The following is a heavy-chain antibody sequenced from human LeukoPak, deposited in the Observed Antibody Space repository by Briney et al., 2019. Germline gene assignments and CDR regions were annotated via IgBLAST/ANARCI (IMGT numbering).Heavy chain of an antibody. CDR3: ARNAVPDRPFSGMDV. CDR1: GGTFSSYA. V-gene: IGHV1-69*13. Sequence: ASVKVSCKASGGTFSSYANSWVRQAPGQGLEWMGGIIPIFGTANYAQKFQGRVTITADESTSTAYMELSSLRSEDTAVYYCARNAVPDRPFSGMDVWGKGTTVTVSS. J-gene: IGHJ6*04. CDR2: IIPIFGTA. D-gene: IGHD2-2*01.